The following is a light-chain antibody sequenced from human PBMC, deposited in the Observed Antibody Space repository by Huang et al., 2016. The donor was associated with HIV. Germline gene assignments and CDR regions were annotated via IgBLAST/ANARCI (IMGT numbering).Light chain of an antibody. V-gene: IGKV3-15*01. CDR3: QQYNDWPRT. J-gene: IGKJ1*01. CDR2: GPS. Sequence: EIVMTQSPGTLSVSPGERITLSCRASQSIKNRLAWYQQKPGQAPRLLIYGPSTRPTGIPARFSGSGSGTEFNLTISSLQSEDFAVYYCQQYNDWPRTFGQGTKVEIK. CDR1: QSIKNR.